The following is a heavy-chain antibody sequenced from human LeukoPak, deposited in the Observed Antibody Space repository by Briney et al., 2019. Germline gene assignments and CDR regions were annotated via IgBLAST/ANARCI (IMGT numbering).Heavy chain of an antibody. CDR2: ISSSSSTI. J-gene: IGHJ6*03. V-gene: IGHV3-48*01. CDR1: GFTFSSYS. Sequence: GGSLRLSCAASGFTFSSYSMNWVRQAPGKGLEWVSYISSSSSTICYADSVKGRFTISRDNAKNSLYLQMNSLRAEDTAVYYCARDSRMITFGGGGFYYYYYYMDVWGKGTTVTVSS. CDR3: ARDSRMITFGGGGFYYYYYYMDV. D-gene: IGHD3-16*01.